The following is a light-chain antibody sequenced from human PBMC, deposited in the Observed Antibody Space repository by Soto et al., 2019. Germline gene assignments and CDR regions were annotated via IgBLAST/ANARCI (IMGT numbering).Light chain of an antibody. CDR3: QQRSNWPPA. CDR2: DAS. Sequence: DIVLTQSPGTLSLSPGERSTLSCRASQSVSSYLAWYQQKPGQAPRLLIYDASNRATGIPARFSGSGSGTDFTLTISSLEPEDFAVYYCQQRSNWPPAFGQGTKVDIK. V-gene: IGKV3-11*01. J-gene: IGKJ1*01. CDR1: QSVSSY.